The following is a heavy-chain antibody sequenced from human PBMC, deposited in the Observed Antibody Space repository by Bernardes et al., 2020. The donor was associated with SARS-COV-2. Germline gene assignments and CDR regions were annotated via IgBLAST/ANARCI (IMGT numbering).Heavy chain of an antibody. CDR3: ARDRAVNWFDP. D-gene: IGHD3-10*01. CDR1: RFTFSNYW. CDR2: IKQDGTEK. J-gene: IGHJ5*02. V-gene: IGHV3-7*01. Sequence: GGSLRLSCAASRFTFSNYWMSWVRQAPGKGLEWVANIKQDGTEKYYVDSVKGRFTISRDNAKNSLYLQMNSLRAEDTAVYFCARDRAVNWFDPWGKGTLVTVSS.